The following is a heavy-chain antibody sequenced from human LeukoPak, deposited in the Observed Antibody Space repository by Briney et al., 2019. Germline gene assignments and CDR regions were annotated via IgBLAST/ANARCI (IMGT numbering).Heavy chain of an antibody. CDR1: GYTFTSYG. CDR3: ARAPALGVTTKIDY. D-gene: IGHD4-17*01. V-gene: IGHV1-18*01. CDR2: ISAYNGNT. Sequence: ASVKVSCKASGYTFTSYGISWVRQAPGQVLVWMGWISAYNGNTNYAQKLQGRVTMTTDTSTSTAYMELRSLRSDDTAVYYCARAPALGVTTKIDYWGQGTLVTVSS. J-gene: IGHJ4*02.